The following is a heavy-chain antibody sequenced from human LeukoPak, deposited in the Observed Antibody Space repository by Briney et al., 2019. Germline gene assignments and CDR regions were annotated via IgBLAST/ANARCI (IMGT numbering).Heavy chain of an antibody. V-gene: IGHV3-48*03. Sequence: PGGSLRLSCATSGFTFTTYEMNWVRQAPGKGLEWVSYITSSGDIKTYADPVKGRFTMSRDDAKNSVYLQMNSLRPEDTAVYYCARDIYRDEDFDYWGQGGLVSDSS. CDR1: GFTFTTYE. CDR3: ARDIYRDEDFDY. J-gene: IGHJ4*02. CDR2: ITSSGDIK. D-gene: IGHD2/OR15-2a*01.